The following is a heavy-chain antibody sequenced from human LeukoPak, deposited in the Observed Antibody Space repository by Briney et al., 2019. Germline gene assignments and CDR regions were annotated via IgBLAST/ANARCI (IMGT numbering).Heavy chain of an antibody. J-gene: IGHJ4*02. V-gene: IGHV3-23*01. Sequence: GASLRLSCAASGFTFSSYAMSWVRQAPGKGLDWVSAISGSGGSTHYADSVKGPFTISRDNSKNTLYLQMNSLRAEDTAVYYCAKVDYDFWSGLYYFDYWGQGTLVTVSS. D-gene: IGHD3-3*01. CDR1: GFTFSSYA. CDR2: ISGSGGST. CDR3: AKVDYDFWSGLYYFDY.